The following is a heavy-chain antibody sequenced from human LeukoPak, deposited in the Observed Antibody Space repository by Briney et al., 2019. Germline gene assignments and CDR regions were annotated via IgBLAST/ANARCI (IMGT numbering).Heavy chain of an antibody. Sequence: GGSLRLSCAASGFSFSNYAMSWVRQAPGKGLEWVSTVSAGGDSTYFADSAKGRFSISRDNSKNTLYVQMDSLTADDTAVYYCAKGGSSWYGDWGQGTLVTVSS. V-gene: IGHV3-23*01. CDR3: AKGGSSWYGD. CDR2: VSAGGDST. CDR1: GFSFSNYA. J-gene: IGHJ4*02. D-gene: IGHD6-13*01.